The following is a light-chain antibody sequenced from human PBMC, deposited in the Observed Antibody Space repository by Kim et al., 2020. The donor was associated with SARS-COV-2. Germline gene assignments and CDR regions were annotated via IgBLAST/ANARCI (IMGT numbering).Light chain of an antibody. CDR3: AAWDDKFSGSWM. V-gene: IGLV1-47*01. Sequence: QRVHTSCSGKPSKLRGPFVYWYQPLPGKAPQLLIYRSNQQPSGGPDRFSGSKFGTSASLAISGLRSEDEAMYYCAAWDDKFSGSWMFGGGTQLTVL. CDR1: PSKLRGPF. CDR2: RSN. J-gene: IGLJ3*02.